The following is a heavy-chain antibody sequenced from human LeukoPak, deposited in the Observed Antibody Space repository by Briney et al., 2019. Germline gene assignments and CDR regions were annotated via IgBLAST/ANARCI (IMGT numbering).Heavy chain of an antibody. D-gene: IGHD2-2*01. Sequence: PGGSPRLSCAASGFTFSSYAMSWVRQAPGKGLEWVSSITGSGGNTYYAVSVKGRFTISRDNSKNTLYLQMNSLRAEDTAVYYCAREPGAFDSWGQGTLVTVSS. J-gene: IGHJ4*02. CDR2: ITGSGGNT. CDR1: GFTFSSYA. V-gene: IGHV3-23*01. CDR3: AREPGAFDS.